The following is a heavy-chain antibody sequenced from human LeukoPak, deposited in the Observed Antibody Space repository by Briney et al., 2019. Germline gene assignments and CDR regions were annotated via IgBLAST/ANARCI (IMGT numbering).Heavy chain of an antibody. D-gene: IGHD3-10*01. CDR3: ARVRAGLSAGYYYYMDV. Sequence: GGSLRLSCAASGFAFNTYSMNWVRQAPGKGLEWVSYITSTSSTIHHADSVKGRLTISRDNVKNSLSLQMNSLRAEDTAVYYCARVRAGLSAGYYYYMDVWGKGTTVTVSS. CDR2: ITSTSSTI. J-gene: IGHJ6*03. CDR1: GFAFNTYS. V-gene: IGHV3-48*01.